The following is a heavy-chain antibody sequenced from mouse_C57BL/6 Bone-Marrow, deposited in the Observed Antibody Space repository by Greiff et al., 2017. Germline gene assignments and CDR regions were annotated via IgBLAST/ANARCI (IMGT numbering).Heavy chain of an antibody. V-gene: IGHV1-64*01. CDR3: ARSYDCDDYTMDY. D-gene: IGHD2-4*01. J-gene: IGHJ4*01. Sequence: QVQLQQPGAELVKPGASVKLSCTASGYTFTNYWMHWVQQRPGQGLEWIGMMHPNGGSPDYNEKFKSEATLSVDKSSRTAYMELSSLTSEDSAVYYCARSYDCDDYTMDYWGQGTSVTVSS. CDR2: MHPNGGSP. CDR1: GYTFTNYW.